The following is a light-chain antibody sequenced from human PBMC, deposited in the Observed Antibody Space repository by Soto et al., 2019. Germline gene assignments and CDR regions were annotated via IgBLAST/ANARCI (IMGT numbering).Light chain of an antibody. Sequence: EIVLTQSPATLSFSPGERATHSYRASQSVSSYLAWYQQKPGQAPRLLIYGASNRATGIPDRFSGSGSGTDFTLTISRLEPEDFAVYYCQQYNNWPAITFGQGTRLEIK. J-gene: IGKJ5*01. CDR3: QQYNNWPAIT. CDR2: GAS. CDR1: QSVSSY. V-gene: IGKV3-11*01.